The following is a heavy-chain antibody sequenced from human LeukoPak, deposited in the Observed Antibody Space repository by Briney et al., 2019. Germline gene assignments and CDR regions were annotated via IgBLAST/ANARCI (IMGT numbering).Heavy chain of an antibody. CDR3: ARDSTGIAVAGTAVDAFDI. D-gene: IGHD6-19*01. CDR1: GFTFSSYA. CDR2: ISSSGSTI. J-gene: IGHJ3*02. Sequence: GGSLRLSCAASGFTFSSYAMSWIRQAPGKGLEWVSYISSSGSTIYYADSVKGRFTISRDNAKNSLYLQMNSLRAEDTAVYYCARDSTGIAVAGTAVDAFDIWGQGTMVTVSS. V-gene: IGHV3-11*01.